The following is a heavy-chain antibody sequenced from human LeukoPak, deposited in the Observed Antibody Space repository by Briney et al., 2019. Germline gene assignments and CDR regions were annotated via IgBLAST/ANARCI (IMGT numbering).Heavy chain of an antibody. V-gene: IGHV4-34*01. CDR1: GGSFSGYY. Sequence: SETLSLTCAVYGGSFSGYYWSWIRQPPGKGLEWIGEINHSGSTNYNPSLKSRVTISVDTSTNQFSLKLSSVTAADTTVYYCARAHRPMVRGAFNYWGQGTLVTVSS. J-gene: IGHJ4*02. D-gene: IGHD3-10*01. CDR3: ARAHRPMVRGAFNY. CDR2: INHSGST.